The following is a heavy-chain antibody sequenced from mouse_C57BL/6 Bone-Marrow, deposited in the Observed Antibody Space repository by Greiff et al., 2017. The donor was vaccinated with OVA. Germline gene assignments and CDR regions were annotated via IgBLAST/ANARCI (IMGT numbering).Heavy chain of an antibody. CDR3: AKANWGRGDY. Sequence: EVKLQESGPGLVKPSQSLSLTCSVTGYSITSGYYWNWIRQFPGNKLEWMGYISYDGSNNYNPSLKNRISITHDTSKNQFFLKLNSVTTEDTATYYCAKANWGRGDYWGQGTSVTVSS. CDR1: GYSITSGYY. CDR2: ISYDGSN. D-gene: IGHD4-1*01. J-gene: IGHJ4*01. V-gene: IGHV3-6*01.